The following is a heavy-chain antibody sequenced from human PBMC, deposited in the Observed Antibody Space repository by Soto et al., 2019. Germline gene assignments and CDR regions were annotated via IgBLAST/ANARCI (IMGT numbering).Heavy chain of an antibody. D-gene: IGHD3-3*01. CDR2: ISGSGGST. V-gene: IGHV3-23*01. CDR3: AKGNNLEWFLSPIAY. Sequence: EVQLLDSGGDLAQPGGSLRLSCAASGFTFSNYVMSWVRQAPGKGLEWVSAISGSGGSTYSADSVKGRFTVSRDNSKNTLYLQMDSLRAEDTAVYYCAKGNNLEWFLSPIAYWGQGTLVTVSS. CDR1: GFTFSNYV. J-gene: IGHJ4*02.